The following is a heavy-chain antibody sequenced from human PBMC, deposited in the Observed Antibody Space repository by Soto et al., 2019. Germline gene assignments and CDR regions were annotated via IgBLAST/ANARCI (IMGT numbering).Heavy chain of an antibody. CDR2: IYHSGTT. CDR1: GGSISSSNC. Sequence: SETLSLTCAVSGGSISSSNCWSWVRQSPGKGLEWIGEIYHSGTTNYNPSLKSRVTISLDQSKNQFSLKLSSVTAADTTVYYCARAYTVVGLYYFDYWGQGTLVTVSS. J-gene: IGHJ4*02. V-gene: IGHV4-4*02. D-gene: IGHD2-15*01. CDR3: ARAYTVVGLYYFDY.